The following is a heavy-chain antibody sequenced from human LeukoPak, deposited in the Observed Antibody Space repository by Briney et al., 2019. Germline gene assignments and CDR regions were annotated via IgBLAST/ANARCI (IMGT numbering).Heavy chain of an antibody. CDR1: GFTFSSYA. Sequence: PGGSLRLSCAASGFTFSSYAMSWVRQAPGKGLEWVPAISGSGGSTYYADSVKGRFTISRDNSKNTLYLQMNSLRAEDTAVYYCARDLRYCSSTSCYVPARYWGQGTLVTVSS. D-gene: IGHD2-2*01. V-gene: IGHV3-23*01. CDR3: ARDLRYCSSTSCYVPARY. J-gene: IGHJ4*02. CDR2: ISGSGGST.